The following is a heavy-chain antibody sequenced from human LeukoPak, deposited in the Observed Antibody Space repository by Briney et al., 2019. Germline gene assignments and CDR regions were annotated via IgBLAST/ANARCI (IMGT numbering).Heavy chain of an antibody. CDR2: ISAYNANT. CDR1: GYTFTGYY. V-gene: IGHV1-18*04. J-gene: IGHJ4*02. CDR3: GRWNGQWLVVDY. D-gene: IGHD6-19*01. Sequence: ASVKVSCKASGYTFTGYYMHWVRQAPGQGLEWMGWISAYNANTNYAQKLQGRVTMTTDTSASTAYMELRSLRSDDTAVFYCGRWNGQWLVVDYWGQGTLVTVSS.